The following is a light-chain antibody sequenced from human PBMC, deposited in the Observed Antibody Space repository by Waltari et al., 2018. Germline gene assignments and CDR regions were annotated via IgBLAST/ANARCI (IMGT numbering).Light chain of an antibody. J-gene: IGLJ6*01. CDR3: QSYDSSLSQV. V-gene: IGLV1-40*01. CDR1: YPNIGSGYD. CDR2: GDN. Sequence: QSVLTQPPSVSGAPGQRVTISCIGTYPNIGSGYDVQWFQQLPGSAPKVLLYGDNYWPSGVPDRFSGSTSGTSASLTITGLQAEDEGDYYCQSYDSSLSQVFGSGTKVTVL.